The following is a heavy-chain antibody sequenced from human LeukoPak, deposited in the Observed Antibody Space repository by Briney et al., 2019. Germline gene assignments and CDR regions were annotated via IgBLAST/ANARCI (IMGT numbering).Heavy chain of an antibody. CDR3: ERETVGVTDY. Sequence: GESLRLSCAASGFTFSSSWMSWVRQAPGKGLEWVTNIKPDGSEKYYVDSVKGRFTISRDNAKNSLYLQMNSLRAEDTALYYCERETVGVTDYWGQGTLVTVSS. CDR1: GFTFSSSW. V-gene: IGHV3-7*01. J-gene: IGHJ4*02. CDR2: IKPDGSEK. D-gene: IGHD1-26*01.